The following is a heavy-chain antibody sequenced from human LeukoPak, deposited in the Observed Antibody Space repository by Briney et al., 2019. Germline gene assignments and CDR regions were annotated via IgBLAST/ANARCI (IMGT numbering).Heavy chain of an antibody. Sequence: SETLSLTCTVSGYSISSGYYWGWIRQPPGKGLEWIGSIYHSGSTYYNPSLKSRVTISVDTSKNQFSLKLSSVTAADTAVYYCARDARVQKWFGELLKTTTYYFDYWGQGTLVTVSS. V-gene: IGHV4-38-2*02. CDR2: IYHSGST. D-gene: IGHD3-10*01. CDR3: ARDARVQKWFGELLKTTTYYFDY. CDR1: GYSISSGYY. J-gene: IGHJ4*02.